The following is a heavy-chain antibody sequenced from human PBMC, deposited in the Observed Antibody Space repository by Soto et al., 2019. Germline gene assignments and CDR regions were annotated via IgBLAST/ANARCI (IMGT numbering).Heavy chain of an antibody. CDR2: ISYDGSNK. CDR3: AKERVPHFYYYYYMDV. Sequence: GGSLRLSCAASGFTFSSYGMHWVRQAPGKGLEWVAVISYDGSNKYYADSVKGRFTISRDNSKNTLYLQMNSLRAEDTAVYYCAKERVPHFYYYYYMDVWGKGTTVTVSS. D-gene: IGHD2-2*01. J-gene: IGHJ6*03. CDR1: GFTFSSYG. V-gene: IGHV3-30*18.